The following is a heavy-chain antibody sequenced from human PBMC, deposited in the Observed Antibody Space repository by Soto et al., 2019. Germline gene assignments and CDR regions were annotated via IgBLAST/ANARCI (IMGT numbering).Heavy chain of an antibody. D-gene: IGHD1-26*01. J-gene: IGHJ6*02. CDR2: INAGNGNT. CDR3: ARDQDGSYYYYYGMDV. CDR1: GYTFTSYA. Sequence: ASVKVSRKASGYTFTSYAMHWVRQAPGQRLEWMGWINAGNGNTKYSQKFQGRVTITRDTSASTAYMELSSLRSEDTAVYYCARDQDGSYYYYYGMDVWGQGTTVTVSS. V-gene: IGHV1-3*01.